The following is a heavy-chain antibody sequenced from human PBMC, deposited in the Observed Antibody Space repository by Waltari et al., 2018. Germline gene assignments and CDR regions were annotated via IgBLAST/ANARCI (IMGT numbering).Heavy chain of an antibody. V-gene: IGHV1-2*02. CDR2: INPNSGGT. D-gene: IGHD6-6*01. CDR3: ARDLRRAAGVAARPTYYFDY. CDR1: GYTFTGYY. J-gene: IGHJ4*02. Sequence: QVQLVQSGAEVKKPGASVKVSCKASGYTFTGYYMHWVRQAPGHGLEWMGGINPNSGGTNYAQKFQGRVTMTRDTSISTAYMELSRLRADDTAVYYWARDLRRAAGVAARPTYYFDYWGQGTLVTVSS.